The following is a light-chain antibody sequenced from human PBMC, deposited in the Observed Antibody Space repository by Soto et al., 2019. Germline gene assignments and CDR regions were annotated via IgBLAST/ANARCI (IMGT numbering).Light chain of an antibody. CDR2: DAS. CDR1: QSVSRH. Sequence: EIVLTQSPATLSLSPGERATLSCRASQSVSRHLAWYQQKPGQAPRLLIYDASNRATGIPARFSGSGSGTDFTLTISSLEPEDCAVYYYQQRNNWPPVTFGGGTKVEIK. V-gene: IGKV3-11*01. J-gene: IGKJ4*01. CDR3: QQRNNWPPVT.